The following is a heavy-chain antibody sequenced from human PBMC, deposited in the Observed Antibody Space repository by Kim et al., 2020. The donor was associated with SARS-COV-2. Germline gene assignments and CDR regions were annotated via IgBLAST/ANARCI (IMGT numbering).Heavy chain of an antibody. D-gene: IGHD2-2*03. CDR2: IDGSDGTT. CDR3: MKGGWGWIWDH. V-gene: IGHV3-23*01. Sequence: GGSLRLSCTTSGFTFTGYAMSWVRQAPGKGLEWVSSIDGSDGTTYYVDSVKGRFTISRDNSKNTLYLQMGTLRADDTAVYYCMKGGWGWIWDHWGQGTLVTVAS. J-gene: IGHJ4*02. CDR1: GFTFTGYA.